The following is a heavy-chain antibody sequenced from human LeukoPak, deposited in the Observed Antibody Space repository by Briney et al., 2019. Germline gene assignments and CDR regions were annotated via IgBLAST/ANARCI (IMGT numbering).Heavy chain of an antibody. CDR2: INPNSGGT. V-gene: IGHV1-2*06. J-gene: IGHJ5*02. CDR1: GYTFTSYG. CDR3: ARDDVLTGPHSGGGTSEEFDP. D-gene: IGHD3-9*01. Sequence: ASVKVSCKASGYTFTSYGISWVRQAPGQGLEWMGRINPNSGGTNYAQKFQGRVTMTRGTSINTAYMELSRLRSDDTAVYYCARDDVLTGPHSGGGTSEEFDPWGQGTLVTVSS.